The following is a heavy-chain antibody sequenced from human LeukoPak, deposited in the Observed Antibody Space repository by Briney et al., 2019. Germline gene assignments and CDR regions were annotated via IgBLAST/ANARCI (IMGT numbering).Heavy chain of an antibody. Sequence: PGGSLRLSCAASGFTFSSYSMNWVRQAPGGGLEWVSGISDNGGRTYYADSVKGRFAISRDDSKSTLYLQMNSLRGEDTAVYYCAKDFGRSLGGPGYWGRGTLVIVSS. CDR2: ISDNGGRT. V-gene: IGHV3-23*01. CDR3: AKDFGRSLGGPGY. J-gene: IGHJ4*02. CDR1: GFTFSSYS. D-gene: IGHD3-10*01.